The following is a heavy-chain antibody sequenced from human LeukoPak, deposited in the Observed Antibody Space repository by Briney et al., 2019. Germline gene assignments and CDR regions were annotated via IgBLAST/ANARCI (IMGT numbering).Heavy chain of an antibody. J-gene: IGHJ5*02. V-gene: IGHV4-34*01. D-gene: IGHD6-13*01. CDR2: INHSGST. CDR1: GGSFSGYY. Sequence: SETLSLTCAVYGGSFSGYYWSWIRQPPGKGLEWIGEINHSGSTNYNPSLKSRVTISVDTSKNQFSLKLSSVTAADTAVYYCARQGGSSSWYHWFDPWGQGTLVTVSS. CDR3: ARQGGSSSWYHWFDP.